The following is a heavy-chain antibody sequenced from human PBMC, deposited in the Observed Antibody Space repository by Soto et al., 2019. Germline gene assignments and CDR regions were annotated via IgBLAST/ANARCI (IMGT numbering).Heavy chain of an antibody. CDR1: GGSFSGYY. J-gene: IGHJ3*02. Sequence: QVQLQQWGAGLLKPSETLSLTCAVYGGSFSGYYWSWIRQPPGKGLEWIGEINHSGSTNYNPSLKSRVTISVDTSKNQFSLKLNSVTAADTAVYYCARRTTVTTSHAFDIWGQGTMVTVSS. CDR2: INHSGST. CDR3: ARRTTVTTSHAFDI. V-gene: IGHV4-34*01. D-gene: IGHD4-17*01.